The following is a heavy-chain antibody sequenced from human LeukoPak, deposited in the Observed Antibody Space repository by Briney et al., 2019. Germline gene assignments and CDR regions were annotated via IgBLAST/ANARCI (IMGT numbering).Heavy chain of an antibody. CDR2: FDPEDGET. CDR1: GYTLTELS. D-gene: IGHD3-10*01. J-gene: IGHJ4*02. Sequence: ASVKVSCKVSGYTLTELSMHWVRQAPGKGLEWMGGFDPEDGETIYAQKFQGRVTMTEDTSTDTAYMELSRLRSEDTAVYYCATTMVRGVMGTYFDYWGQGTLVTVSS. V-gene: IGHV1-24*01. CDR3: ATTMVRGVMGTYFDY.